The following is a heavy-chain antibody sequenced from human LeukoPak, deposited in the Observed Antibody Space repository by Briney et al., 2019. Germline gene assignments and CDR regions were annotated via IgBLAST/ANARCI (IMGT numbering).Heavy chain of an antibody. V-gene: IGHV3-53*01. CDR2: IYSGGST. D-gene: IGHD3-3*01. CDR1: GFTVSSNY. CDR3: AKGGGNYDFWSGYFIH. Sequence: PGGSLRLSCAASGFTVSSNYMSWVRQAPGKGLEWVSVIYSGGSTYYADSVKGRFTISRDNSKNTLYLQMNSLRAEDTAVYYCAKGGGNYDFWSGYFIHWGQGTLVTVSS. J-gene: IGHJ4*02.